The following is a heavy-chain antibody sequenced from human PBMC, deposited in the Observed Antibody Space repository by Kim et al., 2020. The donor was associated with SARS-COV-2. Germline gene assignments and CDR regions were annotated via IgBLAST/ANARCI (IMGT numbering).Heavy chain of an antibody. D-gene: IGHD3-10*01. CDR3: ASGGSGSTHFDY. V-gene: IGHV4-31*02. Sequence: YYNPTLKSRVTISVDTSKNQFSLKLSSVTAADTAVYYCASGGSGSTHFDYWGQGTLVTVSS. J-gene: IGHJ4*02.